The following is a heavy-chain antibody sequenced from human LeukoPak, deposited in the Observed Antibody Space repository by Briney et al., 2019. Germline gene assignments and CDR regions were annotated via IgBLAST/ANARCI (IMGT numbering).Heavy chain of an antibody. V-gene: IGHV4-31*03. CDR3: ARGGSPGYFDY. J-gene: IGHJ4*02. D-gene: IGHD3-16*01. CDR2: IYYSGST. CDR1: GGSISSGGYY. Sequence: PSQTLSLTCTVSGGSISSGGYYWSWLRQHPGKGLEWIGYIYYSGSTYYNPSLKSRVTISVDTSKNQFSLKLSSVTAADTAVYYCARGGSPGYFDYWGQGTLVTVSS.